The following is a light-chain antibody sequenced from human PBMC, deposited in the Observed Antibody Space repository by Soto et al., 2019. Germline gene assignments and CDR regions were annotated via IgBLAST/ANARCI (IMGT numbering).Light chain of an antibody. CDR2: GAS. J-gene: IGKJ2*01. CDR3: QQSYSPAYA. CDR1: QNINSY. Sequence: DIPMTQSPSSLSAPVGDRVTITCRASQNINSYINCYQHKPWKAPKVLIYGASILQSGVPPRFSGSGSGTDFTLTITSLQPDDISTYYCQQSYSPAYAFGQGTKLEIK. V-gene: IGKV1-39*01.